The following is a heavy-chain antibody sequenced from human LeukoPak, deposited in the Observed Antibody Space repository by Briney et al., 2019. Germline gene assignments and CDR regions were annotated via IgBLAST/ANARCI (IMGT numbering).Heavy chain of an antibody. V-gene: IGHV4-59*12. J-gene: IGHJ4*02. CDR2: IYYSGST. CDR3: ARDVVAAAGTQYYFDY. CDR1: GGSISSYY. D-gene: IGHD6-13*01. Sequence: SGTLSLTCTVSGGSISSYYWSWIRQPPGKGLEWIGYIYYSGSTNYNPSLKSRVTISVDTSKNQFSLKLSSVTAADTAVYYCARDVVAAAGTQYYFDYWGQGTLVTVSS.